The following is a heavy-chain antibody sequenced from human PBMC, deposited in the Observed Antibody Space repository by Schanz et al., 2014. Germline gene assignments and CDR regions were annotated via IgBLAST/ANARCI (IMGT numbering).Heavy chain of an antibody. D-gene: IGHD3-3*01. J-gene: IGHJ4*02. CDR1: GFTFRTYC. CDR2: IKQDESER. V-gene: IGHV3-7*01. CDR3: ARDKGGYYPFDY. Sequence: EVQLVQSGGGLGQPGGSLRLSCAASGFTFRTYCMSWVRQAPGKGLEWVANIKQDESERSYVDSVKGRFTISRDNAKNSLYLQMNSLRAEDTAVYYCARDKGGYYPFDYWGQGTLVTVSS.